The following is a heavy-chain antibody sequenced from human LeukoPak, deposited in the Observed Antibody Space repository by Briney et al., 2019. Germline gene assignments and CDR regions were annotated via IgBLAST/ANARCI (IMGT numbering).Heavy chain of an antibody. CDR3: ARDFIDPIVGATGAFDI. CDR2: ISYDGSNE. J-gene: IGHJ3*02. CDR1: GFTFSSYA. D-gene: IGHD1-26*01. Sequence: GGSLRLSCAASGFTFSSYAMSWVRQAPGKGLEWVAIISYDGSNEYYADSVKGRFTISRDNSKNTLYLQMNSLRAEDTAVYYCARDFIDPIVGATGAFDIWGQGTIVTVSS. V-gene: IGHV3-30*14.